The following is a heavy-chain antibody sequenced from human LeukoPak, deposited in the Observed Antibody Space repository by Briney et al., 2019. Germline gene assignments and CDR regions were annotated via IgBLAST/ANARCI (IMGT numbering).Heavy chain of an antibody. Sequence: GGSLRLSCAASGFTFSSYSMNWVRQAPGKGLEWVSSISSSSSYTYYADSVKGRFTISRDNAKNSLYLQMNSLRAEDTAVYYCARARRNIAAAGKAFDYWGQGTLVTVSS. CDR2: ISSSSSYT. D-gene: IGHD6-13*01. V-gene: IGHV3-21*01. CDR3: ARARRNIAAAGKAFDY. J-gene: IGHJ4*02. CDR1: GFTFSSYS.